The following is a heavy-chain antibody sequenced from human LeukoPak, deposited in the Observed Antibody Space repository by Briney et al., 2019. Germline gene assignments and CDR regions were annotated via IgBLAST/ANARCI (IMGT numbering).Heavy chain of an antibody. D-gene: IGHD6-19*01. CDR3: ARDPYSSGGLDY. V-gene: IGHV1-69*13. CDR1: GGTFSSYA. CDR2: IIPIFGTA. Sequence: SVKVSCKASGGTFSSYAISWVRQAPGQGLEWMGGIIPIFGTANYAQKFQGRVTITADESTSTAYMELSSLRSEDTAVYYCARDPYSSGGLDYWGQGTLVTVSS. J-gene: IGHJ4*02.